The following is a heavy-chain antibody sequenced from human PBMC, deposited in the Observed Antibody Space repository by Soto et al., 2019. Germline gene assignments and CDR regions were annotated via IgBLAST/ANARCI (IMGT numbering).Heavy chain of an antibody. Sequence: QVQLQQSGPGLVKPSQTLSLTCAISGDSVSSNSAAWNWIRQSPSRGLEWLGRTYYRSKWYNDYAVSEKRRISITPHTSKNQFSLQLNIVPPEDTAVYYCEREYSSGPETLDVWGQGTKVTVSS. V-gene: IGHV6-1*01. D-gene: IGHD6-19*01. CDR1: GDSVSSNSAA. CDR3: EREYSSGPETLDV. J-gene: IGHJ6*02. CDR2: TYYRSKWYN.